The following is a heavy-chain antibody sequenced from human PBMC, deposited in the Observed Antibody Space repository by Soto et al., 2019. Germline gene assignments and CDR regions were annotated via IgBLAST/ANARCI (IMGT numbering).Heavy chain of an antibody. CDR1: GYTFTGYY. D-gene: IGHD6-6*01. Sequence: ASVKVSCKASGYTFTGYYMHWVRHAPGQGLEWMGWINPNSGGTNYAQKFQGRVTMTRDTSISTAYMELSRLRSDDTAVYYCARVIAARPSRDDAFDIWGQGTMVTVSS. V-gene: IGHV1-2*02. J-gene: IGHJ3*02. CDR3: ARVIAARPSRDDAFDI. CDR2: INPNSGGT.